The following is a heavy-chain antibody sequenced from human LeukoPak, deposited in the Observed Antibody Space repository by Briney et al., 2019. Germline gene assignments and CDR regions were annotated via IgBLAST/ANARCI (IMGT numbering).Heavy chain of an antibody. CDR3: ARQVGSSWYGFDY. V-gene: IGHV3-48*01. CDR2: ISSSSSTI. D-gene: IGHD6-13*01. J-gene: IGHJ4*02. CDR1: GFTFSSYS. Sequence: AGGSLRLSCAASGFTFSSYSMNWVRQAPGKGLEWVSYISSSSSTIYYADSVKGRFTISRDNAKNSLYLQMNSLRAEDTAVYYCARQVGSSWYGFDYWGQGTLVTVSS.